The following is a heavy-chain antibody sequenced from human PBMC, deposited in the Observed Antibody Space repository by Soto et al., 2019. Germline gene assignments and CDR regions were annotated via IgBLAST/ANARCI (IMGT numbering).Heavy chain of an antibody. J-gene: IGHJ4*02. Sequence: QLHLQESGSGLVKPSQTLSLTCAVSGGSISSTGYSWSWIRQPPGKGLEWIGFIYHSGSTYYNPSLKSRVTSSVDRSKNQFSLNLSSMTAADTAVYYCARGGGVATVNVFDYWGQGTLVNVSS. CDR1: GGSISSTGYS. CDR2: IYHSGST. V-gene: IGHV4-30-2*01. CDR3: ARGGGVATVNVFDY. D-gene: IGHD5-12*01.